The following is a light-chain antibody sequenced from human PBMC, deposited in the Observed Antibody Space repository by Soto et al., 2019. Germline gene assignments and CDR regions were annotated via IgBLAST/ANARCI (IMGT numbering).Light chain of an antibody. J-gene: IGKJ1*01. CDR3: HQTYSPPDT. Sequence: DIRMTQSPSSLSASVGDRVTITCRASQSIDTHLNWYQQYPGKAPNALIYEASNLQSGVPSRFSGSGSGTDFALTISGLQPDDSATYYCHQTYSPPDTFGQGNKVEIK. CDR2: EAS. V-gene: IGKV1-39*01. CDR1: QSIDTH.